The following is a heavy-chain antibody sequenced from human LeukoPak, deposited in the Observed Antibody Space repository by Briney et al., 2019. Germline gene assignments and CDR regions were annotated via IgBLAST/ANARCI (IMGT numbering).Heavy chain of an antibody. D-gene: IGHD3-22*01. J-gene: IGHJ4*02. CDR2: IYHSGST. Sequence: SETLSLTCAVSGGSISSSNWWSWVRPPPGKGLEWIGEIYHSGSTNYNPSLKSRVTISVDKSKNQFSLKLSSVTAADTAVYYCARGHPNYYDSSGYYYVGLFFDYWGQGTLVTVSS. CDR1: GGSISSSNW. V-gene: IGHV4-4*02. CDR3: ARGHPNYYDSSGYYYVGLFFDY.